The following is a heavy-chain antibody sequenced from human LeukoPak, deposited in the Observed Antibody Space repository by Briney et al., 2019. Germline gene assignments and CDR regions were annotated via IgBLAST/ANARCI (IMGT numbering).Heavy chain of an antibody. CDR1: GGSISSGSYY. Sequence: PSQTLSLTCTVSGGSISSGSYYWSWIRQPAGKGLEWIGYIYYSGSTNYNPPLKSRVTISVDTSKNQFSLKLSSVTAADTAVYYCARQSYGLGYWGQGTLVTVSS. V-gene: IGHV4-61*09. CDR2: IYYSGST. J-gene: IGHJ4*02. D-gene: IGHD4-17*01. CDR3: ARQSYGLGY.